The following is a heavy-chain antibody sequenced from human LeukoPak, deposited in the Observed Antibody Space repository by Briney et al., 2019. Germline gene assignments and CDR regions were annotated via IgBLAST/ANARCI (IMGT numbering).Heavy chain of an antibody. CDR3: ARARGFGELLLYYFDY. D-gene: IGHD3-10*01. CDR1: GGSFSDYY. V-gene: IGHV4-34*01. CDR2: IYHSGST. Sequence: PSGTLSLTCAVYGGSFSDYYWSWIRQPPGKGLEWIGEIYHSGSTNYNPSLKSRVTISVDTSKNQFSLKLSSVTAADTAVYYCARARGFGELLLYYFDYWGQGTLVTVSS. J-gene: IGHJ4*02.